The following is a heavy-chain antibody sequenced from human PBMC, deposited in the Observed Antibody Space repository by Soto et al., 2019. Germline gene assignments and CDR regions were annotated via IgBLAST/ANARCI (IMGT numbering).Heavy chain of an antibody. CDR3: VTDSNSRVVGVTLFDY. V-gene: IGHV4-59*12. CDR1: GGSISRYY. J-gene: IGHJ4*02. CDR2: IYYSGST. Sequence: SDTLSLTCTVSGGSISRYYWNWIRQPPGKGLEWIGYIYYSGSTNYNPSLKSRVTISVDTPKNQFSLKLSSVTAADTAVYYCVTDSNSRVVGVTLFDYWGQGTQVTVSS. D-gene: IGHD1-26*01.